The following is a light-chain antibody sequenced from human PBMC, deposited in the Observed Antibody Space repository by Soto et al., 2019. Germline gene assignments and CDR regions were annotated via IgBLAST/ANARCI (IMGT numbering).Light chain of an antibody. CDR1: QDISTS. Sequence: DIQLTQSPSFLSASVGDRVTVSCRASQDISTSLAWFQQKAGKVPQLLVYPASTLQDGVPSRFSGSGSGTYFTLTINNLQAEDFATYYCQHLRTYPFSFGQGTKWDIK. J-gene: IGKJ2*03. CDR2: PAS. CDR3: QHLRTYPFS. V-gene: IGKV1-9*01.